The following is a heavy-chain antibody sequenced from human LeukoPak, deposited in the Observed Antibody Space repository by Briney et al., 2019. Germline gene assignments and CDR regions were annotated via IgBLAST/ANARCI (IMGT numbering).Heavy chain of an antibody. V-gene: IGHV3-48*03. CDR2: VGRSGTIK. D-gene: IGHD2-15*01. CDR1: EFNFRSYE. CDR3: ARAVVGVYCSGADCLNFYYYYMDV. J-gene: IGHJ6*03. Sequence: GGSLRLSCEASEFNFRSYEMNWVRQAPGKGLEWVSYVGRSGTIKYYADSVKGRFTISRDNAKDSLSLQMNSLRVEDTGVYYCARAVVGVYCSGADCLNFYYYYMDVWGKGTTVTVS.